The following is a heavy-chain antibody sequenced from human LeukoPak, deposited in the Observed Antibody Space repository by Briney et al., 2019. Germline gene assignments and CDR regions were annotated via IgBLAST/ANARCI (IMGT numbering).Heavy chain of an antibody. CDR3: ARPKAVILGGSGSYSSLDY. CDR1: GYTFTGYY. V-gene: IGHV1-2*02. Sequence: GASVKVSCKASGYTFTGYYMHWVRQAPGQGLEWMGWINPNSGGTNYAQKFQGRVTMTRDTSISTAYMELSSLRSDDTAVYYCARPKAVILGGSGSYSSLDYWGQGTLVTVSS. D-gene: IGHD3-10*01. J-gene: IGHJ4*02. CDR2: INPNSGGT.